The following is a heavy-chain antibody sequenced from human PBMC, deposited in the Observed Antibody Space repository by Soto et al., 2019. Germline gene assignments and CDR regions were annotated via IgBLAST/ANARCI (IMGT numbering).Heavy chain of an antibody. D-gene: IGHD3-16*02. J-gene: IGHJ3*02. CDR1: GGSINSYY. Sequence: PSETLSLTCTVSGGSINSYYWSWIRQPPGKGLEWIGYIYYSGSTNYNPSLKSRVTISVDTSKNQFSLKLSSVTAADTAVYYCARLYGLDAFDICGQGTMVPVSS. V-gene: IGHV4-59*08. CDR3: ARLYGLDAFDI. CDR2: IYYSGST.